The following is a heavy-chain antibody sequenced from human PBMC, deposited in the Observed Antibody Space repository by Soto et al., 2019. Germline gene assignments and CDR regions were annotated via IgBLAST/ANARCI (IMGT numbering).Heavy chain of an antibody. V-gene: IGHV4-38-2*01. J-gene: IGHJ3*02. CDR3: ARYSDASGFAAFDI. D-gene: IGHD3-22*01. CDR1: DYPISNVYY. Sequence: SETLSLTCAVSDYPISNVYYWGWIWQPPGKGLEWIGSVHHTGSPYYNPSLKSRVTISLDTSKNQFSLKLNSVTASDTAVYYCARYSDASGFAAFDIWGQGTMVTVS. CDR2: VHHTGSP.